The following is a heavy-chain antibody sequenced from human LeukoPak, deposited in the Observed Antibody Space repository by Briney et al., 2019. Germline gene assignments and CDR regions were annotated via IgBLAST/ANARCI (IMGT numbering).Heavy chain of an antibody. CDR1: GYTFTGYF. Sequence: ASVTVSCKASGYTFTGYFMHWVRQAPGQGLEWMGWINPDSGGTNYAQKFQGRVTMARDTSISTAYMELTSLRSDDTAIYYCARGYAEYFQDWGQGTLVTVSS. CDR2: INPDSGGT. CDR3: ARGYAEYFQD. D-gene: IGHD5-18*01. V-gene: IGHV1-2*02. J-gene: IGHJ1*01.